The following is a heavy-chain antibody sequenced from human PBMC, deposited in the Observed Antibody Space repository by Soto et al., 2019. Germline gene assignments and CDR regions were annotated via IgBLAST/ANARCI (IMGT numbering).Heavy chain of an antibody. D-gene: IGHD5-18*01. Sequence: VASVKVSCKASGGTFSSYAISWVRQAPGQGLEWMGGIIPIFGTANYAQKFQGRVTNTADESTSTAYMELSSLRSEDTAVHYWASNTARVTLLAAGMDVRGQGTTVTVSS. CDR3: ASNTARVTLLAAGMDV. V-gene: IGHV1-69*13. J-gene: IGHJ6*02. CDR2: IIPIFGTA. CDR1: GGTFSSYA.